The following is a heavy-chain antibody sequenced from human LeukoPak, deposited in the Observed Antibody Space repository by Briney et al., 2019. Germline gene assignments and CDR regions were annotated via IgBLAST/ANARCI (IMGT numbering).Heavy chain of an antibody. V-gene: IGHV4-59*08. CDR2: ISYSGST. D-gene: IGHD3-9*01. CDR3: ARRRYHRFTGYFDY. Sequence: SETLSLTCTVSGGSISSYYWSWIRQSPGRGLEWIGYISYSGSTNYNPSLESRVTISVDTSKNQFSLQLNSVIPEDTAVYYCARRRYHRFTGYFDYWGQGTPVTVSS. J-gene: IGHJ4*02. CDR1: GGSISSYY.